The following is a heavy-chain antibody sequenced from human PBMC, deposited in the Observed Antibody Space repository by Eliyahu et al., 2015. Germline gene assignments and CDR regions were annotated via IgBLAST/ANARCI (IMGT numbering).Heavy chain of an antibody. D-gene: IGHD2-2*01. CDR3: ARGGEEHQLQSRPFDY. V-gene: IGHV1-69*01. CDR1: GGTFSRYD. J-gene: IGHJ4*02. Sequence: QVQLVQSGAEVKKPGSSVKVSCKASGGTFSRYDISWVRQAPGQGLEWMGGIIPIFGTANYAQKFQGRVTITADESTNTAFMELSSLRSEDTAVYYCARGGEEHQLQSRPFDYWGQGTLVTVSS. CDR2: IIPIFGTA.